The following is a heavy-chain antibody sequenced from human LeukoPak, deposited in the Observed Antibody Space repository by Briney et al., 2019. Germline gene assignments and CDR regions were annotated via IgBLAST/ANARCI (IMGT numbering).Heavy chain of an antibody. J-gene: IGHJ4*02. Sequence: GGSLRLSCAASGFTFSIYDLSWVRQAPGKGLEWVSAISGSGGTAYYADSVKGRFTISRDNSKNTLYLQMNSLRAEDTAVYYCAKKGYYDGSGYYMYYFDHWGQGTLVTVSS. CDR3: AKKGYYDGSGYYMYYFDH. D-gene: IGHD3-22*01. CDR1: GFTFSIYD. CDR2: ISGSGGTA. V-gene: IGHV3-23*01.